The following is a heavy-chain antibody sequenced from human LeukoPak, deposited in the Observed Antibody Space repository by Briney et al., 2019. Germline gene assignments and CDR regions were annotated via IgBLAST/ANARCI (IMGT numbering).Heavy chain of an antibody. V-gene: IGHV3-7*01. CDR2: IKGDESAR. D-gene: IGHD1-26*01. Sequence: PRGSLRLSCAASGFTFSTYWMAWVRQAPGKGLEWVANIKGDESARHQADSVKGRFTISRDNAKKSVYLQMSSLRGEDTAVYYCARDVGGSLDYWGQGTLVPVSS. CDR1: GFTFSTYW. J-gene: IGHJ4*02. CDR3: ARDVGGSLDY.